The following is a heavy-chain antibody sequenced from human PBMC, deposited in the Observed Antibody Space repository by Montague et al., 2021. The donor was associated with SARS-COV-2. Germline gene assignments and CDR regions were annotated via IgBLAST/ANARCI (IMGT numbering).Heavy chain of an antibody. V-gene: IGHV2-70*01. CDR1: GFSLSTSGMC. Sequence: PALVKSTQTLTLTCTFSGFSLSTSGMCVSWIRQPPGKALEWLALIDWXDDKYYSTSLKTRLTISKDTPKNQVVLTMTNMDPVDTATYYCARIRDYDILTGSYSGFDYWGQGTLVTVSS. D-gene: IGHD3-9*01. CDR2: IDWXDDK. CDR3: ARIRDYDILTGSYSGFDY. J-gene: IGHJ4*02.